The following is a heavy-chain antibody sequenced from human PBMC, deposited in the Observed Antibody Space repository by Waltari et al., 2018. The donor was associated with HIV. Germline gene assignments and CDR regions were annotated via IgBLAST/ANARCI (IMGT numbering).Heavy chain of an antibody. CDR1: GYPLSDLS. CDR2: FDPKNGKP. Sequence: QLIQSTSALKRPGASVTISCQVSGYPLSDLSMQWVGQGRGQRLEWMGGFDPKNGKPVYSQRFWGRVSLAEDTSEDTAFLELTRLTSDDTAVYFCVTLYNESPLYSNFWGQGTLVTV. J-gene: IGHJ1*01. V-gene: IGHV1-24*01. D-gene: IGHD2-15*01. CDR3: VTLYNESPLYSNF.